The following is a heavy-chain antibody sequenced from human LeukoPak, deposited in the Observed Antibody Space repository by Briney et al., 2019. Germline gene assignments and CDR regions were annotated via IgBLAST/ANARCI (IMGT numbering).Heavy chain of an antibody. V-gene: IGHV3-74*01. D-gene: IGHD1-26*01. Sequence: GGSLRLSCAASGFTFSSYWMHWVRQAPGKGLVWVSRINSDGNSTSYADSVKGRFTISRDNAKNTLYLQMNSLRAEDTAVYYCARAGRWELLVSDYWGQGTLVTVSS. CDR1: GFTFSSYW. CDR3: ARAGRWELLVSDY. CDR2: INSDGNST. J-gene: IGHJ4*02.